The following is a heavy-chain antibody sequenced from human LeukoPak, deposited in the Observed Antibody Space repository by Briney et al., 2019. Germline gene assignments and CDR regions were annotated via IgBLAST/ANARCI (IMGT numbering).Heavy chain of an antibody. CDR1: GFTFSSYG. CDR3: AKRGYYYDSSGYYSRTYFDY. CDR2: ISYDGSNK. V-gene: IGHV3-30*18. Sequence: GRSLRLSCVVSGFTFSSYGMHWVRQAPGKGLEWVAVISYDGSNKYYADSVKGRFTISRDNSKNTLYLQMNSLRAEDTAVHYCAKRGYYYDSSGYYSRTYFDYWGQGTLVIVSS. D-gene: IGHD3-22*01. J-gene: IGHJ4*02.